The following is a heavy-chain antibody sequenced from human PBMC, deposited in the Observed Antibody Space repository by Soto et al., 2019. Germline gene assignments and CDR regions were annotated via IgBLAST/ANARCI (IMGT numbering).Heavy chain of an antibody. CDR1: GYSFTIYW. CDR2: IYPGDSDT. D-gene: IGHD3-3*01. V-gene: IGHV5-51*01. J-gene: IGHJ6*02. CDR3: ARRDGYYPYYYGMDV. Sequence: PGESLKISCQCSGYSFTIYWIGWVRQMPGKGLEWMGIIYPGDSDTRYSPSFQGQVTISADKSISTAYLQWSSLKASDTAMYYCARRDGYYPYYYGMDVWGQGTTVTVSS.